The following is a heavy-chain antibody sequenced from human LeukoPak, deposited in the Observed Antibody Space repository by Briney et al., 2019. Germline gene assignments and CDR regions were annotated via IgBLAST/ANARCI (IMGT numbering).Heavy chain of an antibody. CDR3: AREGVGATTL. Sequence: GGSLRLSCAASGFTFSNAWMSWVRQAPGKGLEWVAYIKQDGSEKYHVDSVKGRFTISRDNAKNSLFLQMNSLRPEDTAVYYCAREGVGATTLWGQGTLVTVSS. D-gene: IGHD1-26*01. V-gene: IGHV3-7*05. J-gene: IGHJ4*02. CDR1: GFTFSNAW. CDR2: IKQDGSEK.